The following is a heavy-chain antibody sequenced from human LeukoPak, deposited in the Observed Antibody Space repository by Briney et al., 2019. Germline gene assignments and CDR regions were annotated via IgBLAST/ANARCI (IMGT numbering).Heavy chain of an antibody. CDR1: GYTFTGYY. CDR2: INPNSGGT. J-gene: IGHJ4*02. V-gene: IGHV1-2*02. CDR3: ARVPDYYDSSGYYY. D-gene: IGHD3-22*01. Sequence: GASVKVSCKASGYTFTGYYMHWVRQAPGQGLEWMGWINPNSGGTNYAQKFQGRVTMTRDTSISTAYVELSRLRSDDTAVYYCARVPDYYDSSGYYYWGQGTLVTVSS.